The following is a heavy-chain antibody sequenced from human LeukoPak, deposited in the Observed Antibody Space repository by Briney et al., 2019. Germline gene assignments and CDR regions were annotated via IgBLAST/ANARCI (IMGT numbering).Heavy chain of an antibody. CDR1: GYTFTDHY. Sequence: ASLKASCKAFGYTFTDHYVHWVRQAPGQGLEWKGWINPKSGDTKNVQKFQGRLTMTSDTPLRTAYMELTSLRSDDTAVFYCASYCGADCAPGGYWGQGTLVTVSS. J-gene: IGHJ4*02. CDR3: ASYCGADCAPGGY. V-gene: IGHV1-2*02. CDR2: INPKSGDT. D-gene: IGHD2-21*01.